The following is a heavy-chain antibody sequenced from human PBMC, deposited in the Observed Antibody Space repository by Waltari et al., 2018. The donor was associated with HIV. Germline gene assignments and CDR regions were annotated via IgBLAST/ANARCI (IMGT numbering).Heavy chain of an antibody. D-gene: IGHD2-2*01. CDR1: GGSVRSNRYY. Sequence: QLQLQESGPGLVKPSETLSLTCAVSGGSVRSNRYYWAWIRRPPWKGLEWIGTISSFGSTYSMPSLKRRVTISVDTSKSHFSLKLSSVTAADTAVYYCARGYCSGTNCYVGPLDIWGQGTMVTVSS. V-gene: IGHV4-39*01. J-gene: IGHJ3*02. CDR2: ISSFGST. CDR3: ARGYCSGTNCYVGPLDI.